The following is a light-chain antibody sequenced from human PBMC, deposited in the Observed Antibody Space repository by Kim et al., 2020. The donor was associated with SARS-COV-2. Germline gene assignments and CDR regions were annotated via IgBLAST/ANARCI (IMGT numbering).Light chain of an antibody. CDR3: QSADSSGTYRG. CDR2: KDS. J-gene: IGLJ3*02. Sequence: GQTARITGAGDEVPKKNAYWDEQKPGQAPVLVIYKDSERPSGMAERFAGTRAGTTDKLNISGGQAEDEADDYCQSADSSGTYRGFGGGTKVTVL. V-gene: IGLV3-25*03. CDR1: EVPKKN.